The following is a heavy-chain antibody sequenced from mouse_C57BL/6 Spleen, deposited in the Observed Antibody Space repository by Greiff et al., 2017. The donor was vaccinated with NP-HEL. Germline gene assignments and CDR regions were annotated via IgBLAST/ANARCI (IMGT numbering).Heavy chain of an antibody. CDR1: GYAFTNYL. V-gene: IGHV1-54*01. D-gene: IGHD2-5*01. Sequence: VQLQQSGAELVRPGTSVKVSCKASGYAFTNYLIEWVKQRPGQGLEWIGVINPGSGGTNYNEKFKGKATLTADKSSSTAYMQLSSLTSEDSAVYFCAREGAYSNQYYYAMDYWGQGTSVTVSS. CDR2: INPGSGGT. CDR3: AREGAYSNQYYYAMDY. J-gene: IGHJ4*01.